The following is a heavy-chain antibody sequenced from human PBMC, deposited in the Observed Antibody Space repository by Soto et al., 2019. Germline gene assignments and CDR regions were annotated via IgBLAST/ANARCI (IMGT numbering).Heavy chain of an antibody. J-gene: IGHJ4*02. CDR3: ARGRLISLYYFDY. D-gene: IGHD2-15*01. Sequence: GGSLRLSCAASGFGFTFSTSAMSWVRQAPGKGLEWVSTIGTAGDTYYPGSVNGRFTISRENAKNSLYLQMNSLRAEDTAVYYCARGRLISLYYFDYWGQGTLVTVSS. CDR1: GFGFTFSTSA. CDR2: IGTAGDT. V-gene: IGHV3-13*01.